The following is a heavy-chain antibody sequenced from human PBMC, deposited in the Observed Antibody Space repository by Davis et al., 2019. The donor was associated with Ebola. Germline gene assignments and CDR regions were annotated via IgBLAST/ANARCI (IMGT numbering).Heavy chain of an antibody. V-gene: IGHV4-34*01. Sequence: GSLRLSCAVYGGSFSGYYWSWIRQPPGKGLEWIGEINHSGSTNYNPSLKSRVTISVDTSKNQFSLKLSSVTAADTAVYYCARGYPPEDDAFDIWGQGTMVTVSS. CDR2: INHSGST. D-gene: IGHD2-2*02. J-gene: IGHJ3*02. CDR3: ARGYPPEDDAFDI. CDR1: GGSFSGYY.